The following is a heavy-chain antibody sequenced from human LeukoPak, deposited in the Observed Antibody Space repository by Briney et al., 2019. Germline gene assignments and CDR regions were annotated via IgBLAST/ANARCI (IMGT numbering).Heavy chain of an antibody. V-gene: IGHV3-33*01. D-gene: IGHD2-15*01. CDR1: GFTFSSYG. Sequence: GGSLRLSCAASGFTFSSYGMHWVRQAPGKGLEWVAVIWYDGSNKYYADSVKGRFTISRDNSKNTLYLQMNSLRAEDTAVYYCAREVAVQGDPDYYYYYGMDVWGQGTTVTVSS. CDR3: AREVAVQGDPDYYYYYGMDV. J-gene: IGHJ6*02. CDR2: IWYDGSNK.